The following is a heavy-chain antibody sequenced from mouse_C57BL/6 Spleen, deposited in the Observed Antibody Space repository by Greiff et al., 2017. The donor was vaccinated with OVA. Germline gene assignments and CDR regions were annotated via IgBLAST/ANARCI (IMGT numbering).Heavy chain of an antibody. Sequence: EVQLQQSGPELVKPGASVKMSCKASGYTFTDYNMHWVKLSHGTSLEWIGYINPNTGGTSYNQKFKGKATLTVNKSSSTASVELRSLTSEDSEVYCCASHCYGSGYYFDDWGQGTTLTVSS. J-gene: IGHJ2*01. V-gene: IGHV1-22*01. CDR3: ASHCYGSGYYFDD. CDR2: INPNTGGT. CDR1: GYTFTDYN. D-gene: IGHD1-1*01.